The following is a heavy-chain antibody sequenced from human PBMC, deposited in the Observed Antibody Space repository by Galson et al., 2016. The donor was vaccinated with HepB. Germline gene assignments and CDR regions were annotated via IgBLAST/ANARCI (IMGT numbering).Heavy chain of an antibody. CDR3: ARERFAVTAHFFDN. CDR1: GFTFSSFS. Sequence: SLRLSCAASGFTFSSFSMNWVRQAPGKGLEWVSSISSTSSYIYYADSLKGRFTISRDNAKNSLYLQLDSLRAEDTAVYYCARERFAVTAHFFDNWGQGTLVTVSS. J-gene: IGHJ4*02. V-gene: IGHV3-21*01. D-gene: IGHD2-21*02. CDR2: ISSTSSYI.